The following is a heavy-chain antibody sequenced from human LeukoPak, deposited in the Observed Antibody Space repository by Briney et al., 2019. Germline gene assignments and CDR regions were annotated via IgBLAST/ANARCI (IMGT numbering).Heavy chain of an antibody. CDR2: IYYSGSI. CDR3: ARGRRYYDSSGSP. J-gene: IGHJ5*02. Sequence: PSQTLSLTCTVSGGSISSGDYYWSWIRRPPGKGLEWIGYIYYSGSIYYNPSLKSRVTISVDTSKNQFSLKLSSVTAADTAVYYCARGRRYYDSSGSPWGQGTLVTVSS. V-gene: IGHV4-30-4*01. CDR1: GGSISSGDYY. D-gene: IGHD3-22*01.